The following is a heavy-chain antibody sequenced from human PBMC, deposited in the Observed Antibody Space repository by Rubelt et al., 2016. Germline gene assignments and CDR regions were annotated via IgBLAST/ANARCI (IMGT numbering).Heavy chain of an antibody. D-gene: IGHD3-3*01. J-gene: IGHJ5*02. Sequence: WVRQAPGKGLEWMGGFDPEDGEIIYAQKFQDRITMTEDTSTDTAYMDLSSLRSEDTAVYYCATVFRNLRRFEWVWFDPWGQGTLVTVSS. CDR3: ATVFRNLRRFEWVWFDP. V-gene: IGHV1-24*01. CDR2: FDPEDGEI.